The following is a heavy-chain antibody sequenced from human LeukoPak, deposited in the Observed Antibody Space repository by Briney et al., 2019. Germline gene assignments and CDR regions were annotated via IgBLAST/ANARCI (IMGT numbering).Heavy chain of an antibody. Sequence: SETLSLTCAVYGGSFSGYYWSWIRQPPGKGLEWIGEINHSGSINYNPSLKSRVTISVDTSKNQFSLKLSSVTAADTAVYYCARGPPSGSGWYRSARGWFDPWGQGTLVTVSS. CDR2: INHSGSI. V-gene: IGHV4-34*01. CDR3: ARGPPSGSGWYRSARGWFDP. CDR1: GGSFSGYY. D-gene: IGHD6-19*01. J-gene: IGHJ5*02.